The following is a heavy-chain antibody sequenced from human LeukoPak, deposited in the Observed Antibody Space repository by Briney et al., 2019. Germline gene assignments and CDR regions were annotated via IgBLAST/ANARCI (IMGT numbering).Heavy chain of an antibody. Sequence: ASLKVSCKASGYTFTSYGISWVRQAPGQGLEWMGWISAYNGNTNYAQKLQGRVTMTTDTSTSTAHMELRSLRSDDTAVYYCARDSSGYYLPYYYCYGMDVWGQGTTVTVSS. J-gene: IGHJ6*02. D-gene: IGHD3-22*01. CDR3: ARDSSGYYLPYYYCYGMDV. CDR2: ISAYNGNT. V-gene: IGHV1-18*01. CDR1: GYTFTSYG.